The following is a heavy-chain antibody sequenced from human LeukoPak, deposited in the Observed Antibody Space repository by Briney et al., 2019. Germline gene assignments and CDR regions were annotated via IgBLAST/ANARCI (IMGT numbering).Heavy chain of an antibody. V-gene: IGHV3-7*01. CDR2: IKEDGSEK. J-gene: IGHJ4*02. D-gene: IGHD3-22*01. CDR3: ARDWDDNSGYLCDY. CDR1: GFIFSSHW. Sequence: YPGGSLRLSCAASGFIFSSHWMTRVRQAAGKGLEWVANIKEDGSEKYYVDSVKGRFTISRDNAKNSLYLQMNSLRAEDTAVYYCARDWDDNSGYLCDYWGQGTLVTVSS.